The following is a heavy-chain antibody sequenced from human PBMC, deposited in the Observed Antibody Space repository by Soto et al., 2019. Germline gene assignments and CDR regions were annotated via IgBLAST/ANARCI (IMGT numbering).Heavy chain of an antibody. CDR3: AADVPGNFEYNSSSRFFGMDV. D-gene: IGHD6-6*01. J-gene: IGHJ6*02. V-gene: IGHV1-58*01. CDR1: GFTFTSSA. CDR2: IVVGSGNT. Sequence: SVKVSCKASGFTFTSSAVQWVRQARGQRLEWIGWIVVGSGNTNYAQKFQERVTITRDMSTSTAYMELSSLRSEDTAVYYCAADVPGNFEYNSSSRFFGMDVWGQGTTVTVSS.